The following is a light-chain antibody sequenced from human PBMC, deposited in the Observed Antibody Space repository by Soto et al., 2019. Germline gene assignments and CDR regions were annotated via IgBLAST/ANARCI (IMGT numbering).Light chain of an antibody. CDR2: AAS. CDR3: QQYYSYPPT. V-gene: IGKV1-8*01. Sequence: AIRMTQSPSSFSASTGDRVTITCRASQGISSYLAWYQQKPGKAPKLLIYAASTLQSGVPSRFSGSGSGTDFTLTISCRQSEDLATYYCQQYYSYPPTFGQGTKLQIK. CDR1: QGISSY. J-gene: IGKJ2*01.